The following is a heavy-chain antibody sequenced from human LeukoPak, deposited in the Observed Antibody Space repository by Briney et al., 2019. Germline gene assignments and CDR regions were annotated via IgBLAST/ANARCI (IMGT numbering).Heavy chain of an antibody. CDR2: IYYSGST. CDR1: GGSISSYY. J-gene: IGHJ4*02. CDR3: ARGRIQGYYFDY. V-gene: IGHV4-59*01. Sequence: SETLSLTCTVSGGSISSYYWSWIRQPPGKGLEWIGYIYYSGSTNYNPSLKSRVTISVDTSKNQFSLKLSSVTAADTAVYYCARGRIQGYYFDYWGQGTLVTVSS.